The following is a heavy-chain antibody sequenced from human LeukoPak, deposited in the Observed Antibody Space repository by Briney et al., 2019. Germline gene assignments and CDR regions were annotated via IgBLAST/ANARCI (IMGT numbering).Heavy chain of an antibody. CDR1: GGSISSSSYY. J-gene: IGHJ4*02. Sequence: SSETLSLTCTVSGGSISSSSYYWGWIRQPPGKGLEWIGSIYYSGSTYYNPSLKSRVTISVDTSKNQFSLKLSSVTAADTAVYYCARMPWSFDYWGQGTLVTVSS. CDR2: IYYSGST. CDR3: ARMPWSFDY. D-gene: IGHD2-2*01. V-gene: IGHV4-39*01.